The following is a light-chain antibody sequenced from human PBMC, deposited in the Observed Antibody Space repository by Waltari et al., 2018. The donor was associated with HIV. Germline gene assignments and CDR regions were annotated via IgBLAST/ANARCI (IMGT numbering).Light chain of an antibody. CDR3: QQSDSFPYT. V-gene: IGKV1-39*01. CDR1: QSITYF. Sequence: DIQMTQSPSPLSASVGDTVVISCRASQSITYFLNWYQLKPGKAPALLISGASSLQSGVPSRFVGSGSGTDFTLTIKNLQQGDFATYFCQQSDSFPYTFGPGTKLDI. J-gene: IGKJ2*01. CDR2: GAS.